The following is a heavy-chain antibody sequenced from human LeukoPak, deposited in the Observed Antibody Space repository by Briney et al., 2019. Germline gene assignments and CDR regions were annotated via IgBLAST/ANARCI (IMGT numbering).Heavy chain of an antibody. CDR1: GDSISSSNSY. Sequence: SSETLSLTCTVAGDSISSSNSYWGWIRQPPGKGLEWIATIYYSGTTYYNPSLKIRVIMSIDTSKNQFSLKLTAVTAADTAVYYCARHLSGSPDYWSQGTLVTVSS. CDR3: ARHLSGSPDY. CDR2: IYYSGTT. D-gene: IGHD1-26*01. J-gene: IGHJ4*02. V-gene: IGHV4-39*01.